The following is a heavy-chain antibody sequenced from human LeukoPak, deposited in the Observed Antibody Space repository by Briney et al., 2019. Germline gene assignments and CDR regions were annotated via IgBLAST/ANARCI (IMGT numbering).Heavy chain of an antibody. V-gene: IGHV4-59*11. CDR1: GSSIISHY. D-gene: IGHD3-10*01. CDR3: ASRPADSTWFGVFDY. Sequence: PSETLSLTCSVSGSSIISHYWSWIRQSPGKGLEWIGYVFNGGSTNYNPSLKSRVTMSLDTSRDQFSLRLSSVTAADTAIYYCASRPADSTWFGVFDYWSQGTLVTVSS. J-gene: IGHJ4*02. CDR2: VFNGGST.